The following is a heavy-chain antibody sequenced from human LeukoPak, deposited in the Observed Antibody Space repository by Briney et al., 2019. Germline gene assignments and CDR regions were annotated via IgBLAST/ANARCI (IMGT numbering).Heavy chain of an antibody. CDR3: ARGTSSGYPHHFDY. J-gene: IGHJ4*02. CDR1: GGYLTGYY. D-gene: IGHD3-22*01. Sequence: SETLSLTCTVYGGYLTGYYWSWIRQSPGKGLEWIGEINHSGGSNYNPSLKSRVTISVDTSKNQFSLKPSSVTAADTAVYFCARGTSSGYPHHFDYWGQGNLVTVSS. V-gene: IGHV4-34*01. CDR2: INHSGGS.